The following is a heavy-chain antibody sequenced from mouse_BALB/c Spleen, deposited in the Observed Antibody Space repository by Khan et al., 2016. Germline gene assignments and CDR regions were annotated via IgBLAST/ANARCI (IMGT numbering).Heavy chain of an antibody. J-gene: IGHJ4*01. CDR3: AKGLGAMDY. CDR2: IYPASGST. V-gene: IGHV1-81*01. D-gene: IGHD3-3*01. Sequence: QVQLQQPGPELVKPGASVKLSCKASGYTFTDYVISWVKQRTGQGLEWIGEIYPASGSTNYNEKFKGKATLTADKSSNTAYMQLSSLTSEDTAVYFCAKGLGAMDYWGQGTLVTVSA. CDR1: GYTFTDYV.